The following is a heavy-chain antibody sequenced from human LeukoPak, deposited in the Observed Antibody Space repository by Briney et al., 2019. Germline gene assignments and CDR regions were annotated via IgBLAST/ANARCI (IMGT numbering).Heavy chain of an antibody. D-gene: IGHD2-21*01. Sequence: SETLSLTCTVSGGSITSNHWSWVRQPPGKGLEWIGQVHHSGSTSYNPSLRSRVTISIDKSENQFSLKLNSVTAADTAVYYCARHGGHYQSDDWGQGTLVTVSS. CDR3: ARHGGHYQSDD. J-gene: IGHJ4*02. CDR1: GGSITSNH. V-gene: IGHV4-4*02. CDR2: VHHSGST.